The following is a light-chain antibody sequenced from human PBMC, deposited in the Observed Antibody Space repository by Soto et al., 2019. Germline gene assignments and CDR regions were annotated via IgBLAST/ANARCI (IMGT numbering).Light chain of an antibody. V-gene: IGLV2-8*01. J-gene: IGLJ1*01. CDR1: SSDVGRCNY. CDR3: NSYVGSNNYV. CDR2: EVT. Sequence: ALAQPPSASGSPGQSVTISCIGTSSDVGRCNYVSWYQHHPGKAPKLIIYEVTKRPSGVPDRFSGSKSGNTASLTVSGLQADDEADYYCNSYVGSNNYVFGTGTKVTVL.